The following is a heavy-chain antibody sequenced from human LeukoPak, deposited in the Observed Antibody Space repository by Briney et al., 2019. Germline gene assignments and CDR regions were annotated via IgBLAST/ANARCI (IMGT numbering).Heavy chain of an antibody. CDR1: GFTSSNYG. J-gene: IGHJ6*02. Sequence: GGSLRLSCAASGFTSSNYGMHWVRQAPGKGLEWVAFISYDGRSKLYADSVRGRFTISRDNSKNTLDLQMNSLRAEDTAVFYCARDSYGMDVWGQGTTVTVSS. CDR2: ISYDGRSK. CDR3: ARDSYGMDV. V-gene: IGHV3-30*03.